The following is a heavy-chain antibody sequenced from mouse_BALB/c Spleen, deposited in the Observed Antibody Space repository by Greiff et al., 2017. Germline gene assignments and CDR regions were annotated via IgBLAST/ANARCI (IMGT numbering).Heavy chain of an antibody. CDR1: GYTFTSYV. Sequence: EVQLQQSGPELVKPGASVKMSCKASGYTFTSYVMHWVKQKPGQGLEWIGYINPYNDGTKYNEKFKGKATLTSDKSSSTAYMELSSLTSEDSAVYYCGRRGGYGYYYAMDYWGQGTSVTVSS. CDR3: GRRGGYGYYYAMDY. J-gene: IGHJ4*01. V-gene: IGHV1-14*01. CDR2: INPYNDGT. D-gene: IGHD1-1*02.